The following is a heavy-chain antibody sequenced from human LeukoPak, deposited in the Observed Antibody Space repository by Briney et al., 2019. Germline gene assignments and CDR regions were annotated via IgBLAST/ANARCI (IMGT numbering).Heavy chain of an antibody. CDR2: ISGSSGST. Sequence: GGSLRLSCAASGLTFSSYVVSWVRQAPGKGLEWVSGISGSSGSTYYADSVKGRFTISRDNSKNTLYLQMNSLRAEDTAVYYCARDPFGTTSLWGQGTLVTVSS. V-gene: IGHV3-23*01. CDR1: GLTFSSYV. D-gene: IGHD1-7*01. J-gene: IGHJ4*02. CDR3: ARDPFGTTSL.